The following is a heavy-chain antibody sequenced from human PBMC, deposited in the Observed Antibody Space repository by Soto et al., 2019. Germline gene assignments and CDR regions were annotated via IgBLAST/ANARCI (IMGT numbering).Heavy chain of an antibody. CDR1: GFTFTSSA. CDR2: IVVGSGNT. V-gene: IGHV1-58*01. CDR3: AAGGSGKDTAMVLGMDV. D-gene: IGHD5-18*01. J-gene: IGHJ6*02. Sequence: GASVKVSCKASGFTFTSSAVQWVRQARGQRLEWIGWIVVGSGNTNYAQKFQERVTITRDMSTSTAYMELSSLRSEDTAVYYCAAGGSGKDTAMVLGMDVWGQGTTVTVSS.